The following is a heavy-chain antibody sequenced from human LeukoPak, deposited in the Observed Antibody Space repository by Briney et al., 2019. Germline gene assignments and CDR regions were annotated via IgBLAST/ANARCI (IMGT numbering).Heavy chain of an antibody. CDR3: ASDPSDAFDI. J-gene: IGHJ3*02. Sequence: AGGSLRLSCAASGFTFSSYSMNWVRQAPGKGLEWVSSISSGSSSIYYADSVKGRFTTSRDNAKNSLYLQMNSLRAEDTAVYYCASDPSDAFDIWGQGTMVTVSS. V-gene: IGHV3-21*01. CDR1: GFTFSSYS. CDR2: ISSGSSSI.